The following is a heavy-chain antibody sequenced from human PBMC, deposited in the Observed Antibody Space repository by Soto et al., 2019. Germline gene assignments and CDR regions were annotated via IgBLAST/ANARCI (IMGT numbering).Heavy chain of an antibody. Sequence: ESGGGVAQPGRSLRLSCAASGFTFSSYGMHWVRQAPGKGLEWVAIISYDGSLKYYADSVKGRFTISRDNSKSALYLQMNSLRPEDTPVYYCAKDFKVSGSYYGSLNYYYGMDVWGQGTTVIVSS. CDR3: AKDFKVSGSYYGSLNYYYGMDV. V-gene: IGHV3-30*18. J-gene: IGHJ6*02. D-gene: IGHD3-10*01. CDR1: GFTFSSYG. CDR2: ISYDGSLK.